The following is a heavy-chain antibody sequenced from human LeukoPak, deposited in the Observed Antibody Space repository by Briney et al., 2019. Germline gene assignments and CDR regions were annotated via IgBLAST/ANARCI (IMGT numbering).Heavy chain of an antibody. V-gene: IGHV3-21*01. CDR1: GFTFSTYS. Sequence: GGSLRLSCAASGFTFSTYSMNWVRQAPGKGLERVSSINIRSNYIYYADSVKGRFTISRDNAKSSLYLQMSRLRPEDTAVYYCARPYYYNNGRYYHDSWGQGTLVTVSS. CDR3: ARPYYYNNGRYYHDS. CDR2: INIRSNYI. D-gene: IGHD3-22*01. J-gene: IGHJ4*02.